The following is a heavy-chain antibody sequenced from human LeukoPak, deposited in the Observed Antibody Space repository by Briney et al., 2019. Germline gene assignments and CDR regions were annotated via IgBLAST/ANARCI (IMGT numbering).Heavy chain of an antibody. Sequence: SETLSLTCAVSGYSISSGYYWGLIRQPPGKGLEWIGSNYHSGSTYYNPSLKSRVTISVDTSKNQFSLKLSSVTAADTAVYYCARVEYYYGSGSSRFDPWGQGTLVTVSS. V-gene: IGHV4-38-2*01. D-gene: IGHD3-10*01. CDR2: NYHSGST. CDR3: ARVEYYYGSGSSRFDP. CDR1: GYSISSGYY. J-gene: IGHJ5*02.